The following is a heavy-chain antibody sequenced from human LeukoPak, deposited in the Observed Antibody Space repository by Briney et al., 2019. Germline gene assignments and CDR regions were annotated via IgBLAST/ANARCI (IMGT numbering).Heavy chain of an antibody. J-gene: IGHJ4*02. CDR1: GGSISSGDYS. D-gene: IGHD3-10*01. CDR3: AADYGSGSYRFDC. V-gene: IGHV4-30-2*01. Sequence: SETLSLTCAVSGGSISSGDYSWRWIRQPPGKGLEWIGYIYHSGSTLYNPSLKSRVTISVDRSKNQFSLKLSSVTAADTAVYYCAADYGSGSYRFDCWGQGTLVTVSS. CDR2: IYHSGST.